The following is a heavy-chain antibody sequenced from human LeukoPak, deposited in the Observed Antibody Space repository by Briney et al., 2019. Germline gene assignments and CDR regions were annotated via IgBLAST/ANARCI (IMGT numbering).Heavy chain of an antibody. Sequence: GESLKISCKASGYTFTGDWIGWVRQMPGKGLEWMGIIYLGDSDTKYNAPFQGQVTISADKSISTAYLQWGSLKASDTATYYCARPALYCSSTVCPPYMDVWGKGTTVTVSS. CDR1: GYTFTGDW. CDR3: ARPALYCSSTVCPPYMDV. D-gene: IGHD2-2*01. CDR2: IYLGDSDT. J-gene: IGHJ6*03. V-gene: IGHV5-51*01.